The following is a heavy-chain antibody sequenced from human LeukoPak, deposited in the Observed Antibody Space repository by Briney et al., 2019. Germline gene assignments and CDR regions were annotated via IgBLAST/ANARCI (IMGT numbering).Heavy chain of an antibody. D-gene: IGHD2/OR15-2a*01. Sequence: ASVKVSCKTSGYTFTGSYIHWVRQAPGQGLEWMGWINPNSGDTNYAQKFQARVTMTTLTSISTAYMELTSLSSDDTAIYYCARVPYSTSVDYWGLGTLVTVSS. V-gene: IGHV1-2*02. J-gene: IGHJ4*02. CDR3: ARVPYSTSVDY. CDR1: GYTFTGSY. CDR2: INPNSGDT.